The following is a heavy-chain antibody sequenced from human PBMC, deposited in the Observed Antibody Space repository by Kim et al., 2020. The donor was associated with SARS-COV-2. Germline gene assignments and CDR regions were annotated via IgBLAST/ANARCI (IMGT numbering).Heavy chain of an antibody. CDR3: AKDMGIAVAQEYYYYGMDV. V-gene: IGHV3-9*01. Sequence: GGSLRLSCAASGFTFDDYAMHWVRQAPGKGLEWVSGISWNSGSIGYADSVKGRFTISRDNAKNSLYLQMNSLRAEDTALYYCAKDMGIAVAQEYYYYGMDVWGQGTTVTVSS. J-gene: IGHJ6*02. CDR1: GFTFDDYA. D-gene: IGHD6-19*01. CDR2: ISWNSGSI.